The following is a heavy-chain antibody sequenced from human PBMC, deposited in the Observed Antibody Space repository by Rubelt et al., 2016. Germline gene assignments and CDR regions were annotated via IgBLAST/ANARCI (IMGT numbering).Heavy chain of an antibody. Sequence: AISGSGGNTFYADSVKGRFTISRDNSKNTLYLQMNSLRAEDTAVYFCARSIVVVMGTYYFDYWGQGTLVTVSS. J-gene: IGHJ4*02. CDR3: ARSIVVVMGTYYFDY. D-gene: IGHD3-22*01. V-gene: IGHV3-23*01. CDR2: ISGSGGNT.